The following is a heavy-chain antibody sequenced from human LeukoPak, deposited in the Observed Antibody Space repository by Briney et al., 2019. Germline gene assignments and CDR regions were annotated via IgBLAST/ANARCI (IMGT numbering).Heavy chain of an antibody. J-gene: IGHJ4*02. CDR3: ARHEWGGYCNAFDY. Sequence: SETLSLTCTVSGGSISSYYWSWIRQPPGKGLEWIGYIYYSGSTNYNPSLKNRVNISVDTSKNQFSLKLSSVTAADTAVYYCARHEWGGYCNAFDYWGQGTLVTVSS. CDR1: GGSISSYY. V-gene: IGHV4-59*08. CDR2: IYYSGST. D-gene: IGHD3-10*01.